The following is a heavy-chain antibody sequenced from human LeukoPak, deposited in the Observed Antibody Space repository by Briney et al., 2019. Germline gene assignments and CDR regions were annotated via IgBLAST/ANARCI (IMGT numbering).Heavy chain of an antibody. V-gene: IGHV4-59*08. CDR2: IYYSGST. D-gene: IGHD3-22*01. CDR1: GGSISSYY. J-gene: IGHJ4*02. Sequence: SETLSLTCTVSGGSISSYYWSWIRQPPGKGLEWIGYIYYSGSTNYNPSLKSRVTISVDTSKNQFSLKLSSVTAADTAVYYCARGYYDSSGFDYWGQGTLVTVSS. CDR3: ARGYYDSSGFDY.